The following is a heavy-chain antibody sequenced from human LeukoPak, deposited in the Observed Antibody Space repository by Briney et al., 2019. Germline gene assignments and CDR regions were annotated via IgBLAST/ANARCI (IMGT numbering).Heavy chain of an antibody. CDR3: ARWLQLLGANYFDY. V-gene: IGHV3-53*01. D-gene: IGHD5-24*01. Sequence: SGGSLRLSCAASGLIVSSNYMTWVRQAPGKGLEWVSVIYSGGSIYYADSVKGRFTISRDNAKNSLYLQMNSLRAEDTAVYYCARWLQLLGANYFDYWGQGTLVTVSS. CDR1: GLIVSSNY. J-gene: IGHJ4*02. CDR2: IYSGGSI.